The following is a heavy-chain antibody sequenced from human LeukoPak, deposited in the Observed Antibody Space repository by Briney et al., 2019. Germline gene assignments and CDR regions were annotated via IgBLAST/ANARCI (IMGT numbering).Heavy chain of an antibody. CDR1: GGSISSGDYY. CDR2: IYYSGST. V-gene: IGHV4-61*08. CDR3: ASGYYDYVWGSYRGDNFDY. Sequence: PSQTLSLTCTVSGGSISSGDYYWSWIRQHPGKGLEWIGYIYYSGSTNYNPSLKSRVTISVDTSKNQFSLKLSSVTAADTAVYYCASGYYDYVWGSYRGDNFDYWGQGTLVTVSS. J-gene: IGHJ4*02. D-gene: IGHD3-16*02.